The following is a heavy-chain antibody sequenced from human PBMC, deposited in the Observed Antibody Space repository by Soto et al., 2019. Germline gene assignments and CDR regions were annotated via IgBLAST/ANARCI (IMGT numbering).Heavy chain of an antibody. Sequence: PGGSLRLSCVASGFNFNMYTMNWVRQAPGKGLEWVSSISSSSGDIFYADSVKGRFTISRDNAKNSLNLQMNSLRVEDTAVYYCARDLSRPQKTYYVSSANSDYWGQGTLVTVPS. CDR2: ISSSSGDI. V-gene: IGHV3-21*01. CDR1: GFNFNMYT. D-gene: IGHD3-22*01. J-gene: IGHJ4*02. CDR3: ARDLSRPQKTYYVSSANSDY.